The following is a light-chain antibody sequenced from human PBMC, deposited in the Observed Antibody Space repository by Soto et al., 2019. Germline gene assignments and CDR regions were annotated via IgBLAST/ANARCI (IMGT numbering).Light chain of an antibody. CDR2: GAT. Sequence: EIVLTQSPGTLSLSPGERVTLSCRASQSVSSSYLAWYQQKPGQAPRLLIYGATSRATGIPDRFSGSGSGTDVTLTISRLEPEDFAVFYCQQYGSSPITFGQGTRLEIK. V-gene: IGKV3-20*01. J-gene: IGKJ5*01. CDR3: QQYGSSPIT. CDR1: QSVSSSY.